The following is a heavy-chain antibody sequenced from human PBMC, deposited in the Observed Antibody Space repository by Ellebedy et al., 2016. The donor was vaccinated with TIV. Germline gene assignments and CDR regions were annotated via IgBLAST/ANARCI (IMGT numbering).Heavy chain of an antibody. CDR3: ARNYRRRDGFNHLFFDY. Sequence: AASVKVSCKASGYTFTLYAMHWVRQAPGQRLEWMGWVHGATGNTKYSQKFQDRVSITREMSAGTTYMELSSLRYEDTAVYYCARNYRRRDGFNHLFFDYWGQGALVTVSS. V-gene: IGHV1-3*01. J-gene: IGHJ4*02. D-gene: IGHD5-24*01. CDR2: VHGATGNT. CDR1: GYTFTLYA.